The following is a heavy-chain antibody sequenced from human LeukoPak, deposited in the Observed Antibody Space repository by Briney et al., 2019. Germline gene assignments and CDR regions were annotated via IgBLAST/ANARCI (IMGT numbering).Heavy chain of an antibody. CDR1: GFTFSSYL. CDR2: IKEDGSEK. D-gene: IGHD3-10*01. CDR3: ARKAVGELL. Sequence: PGGSLRLSCVASGFTFSSYLMSWVRQAPGKGLEWVANIKEDGSEKYYVDSVKGRFTTSRDNTKNSLYLQMNSLRAEDTAVYYCARKAVGELLGGQGTLVTVSS. J-gene: IGHJ4*02. V-gene: IGHV3-7*01.